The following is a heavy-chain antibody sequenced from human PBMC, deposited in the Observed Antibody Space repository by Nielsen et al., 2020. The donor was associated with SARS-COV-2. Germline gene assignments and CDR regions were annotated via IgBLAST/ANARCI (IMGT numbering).Heavy chain of an antibody. Sequence: ASVKVSCKVSGYTLTELSMHWVRQAPGQGLEWMGRISANNGNVKYAQNLQGRVTMTTDASTRTVYMELRRLRSDDTAVYYCAREGSGVVPGPLGIGMWYLYYYMDVWGRGTTVTVSS. V-gene: IGHV1-18*01. CDR2: ISANNGNV. CDR1: GYTLTELS. J-gene: IGHJ6*03. CDR3: AREGSGVVPGPLGIGMWYLYYYMDV. D-gene: IGHD2-2*01.